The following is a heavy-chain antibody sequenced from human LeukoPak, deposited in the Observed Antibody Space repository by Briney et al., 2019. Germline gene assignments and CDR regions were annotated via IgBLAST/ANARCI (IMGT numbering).Heavy chain of an antibody. V-gene: IGHV3-48*04. CDR3: ARSRLWSGQYWFDP. CDR2: IGTSGNTI. J-gene: IGHJ5*02. CDR1: GFTFSTYT. Sequence: GGSLRLSCAASGFTFSTYTMNWVRQAPGRGLEWISYIGTSGNTIKYADSVKGRFTISRDNAKNSLYLQMNSLRAEDAAVYYCARSRLWSGQYWFDPWGQGTLVTVYS. D-gene: IGHD3-3*01.